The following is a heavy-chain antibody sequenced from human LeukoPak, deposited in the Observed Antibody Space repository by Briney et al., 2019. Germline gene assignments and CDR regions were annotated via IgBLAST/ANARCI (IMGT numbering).Heavy chain of an antibody. J-gene: IGHJ2*01. Sequence: SETLSLTRTVSGGSISSGSYYWSWIRQPARKRLEWIGRMYTSGSTNYNPSLKSRVAISVDTSKNQFSLKLSSVTAADTAVYYCARSRLDYGDYDWYFDLWGRGTLVTVSS. CDR1: GGSISSGSYY. D-gene: IGHD4-17*01. CDR3: ARSRLDYGDYDWYFDL. V-gene: IGHV4-61*02. CDR2: MYTSGST.